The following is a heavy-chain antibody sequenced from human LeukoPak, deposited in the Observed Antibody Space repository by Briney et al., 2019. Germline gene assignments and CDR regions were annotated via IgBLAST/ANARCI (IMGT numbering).Heavy chain of an antibody. J-gene: IGHJ3*02. Sequence: GGSLRLSCAASGFTFSSYAMSWVRQAPGKGLEWVSAISGSGGSTYYADSVKGRFTISRDNSKNTLYLQMNSLRAEDTAVYYCAKVRLRWTTVVTPEHNAFDIWGQGTMVTVSS. V-gene: IGHV3-23*01. CDR1: GFTFSSYA. CDR2: ISGSGGST. D-gene: IGHD4-23*01. CDR3: AKVRLRWTTVVTPEHNAFDI.